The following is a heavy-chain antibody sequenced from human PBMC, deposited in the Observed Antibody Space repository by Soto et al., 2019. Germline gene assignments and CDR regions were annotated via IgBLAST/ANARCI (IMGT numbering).Heavy chain of an antibody. J-gene: IGHJ6*02. V-gene: IGHV4-31*03. CDR2: IYYSGST. CDR1: GGSISSGGYY. D-gene: IGHD6-6*01. Sequence: SETLSLTCTVSGGSISSGGYYWSWIRQHPGKGLEWIGYIYYSGSTYYNPSLKSRVTISVDTSKNQFSLKLSSVTAADTAVYYCATGVAARPYGMDVWGQGTTVTVSS. CDR3: ATGVAARPYGMDV.